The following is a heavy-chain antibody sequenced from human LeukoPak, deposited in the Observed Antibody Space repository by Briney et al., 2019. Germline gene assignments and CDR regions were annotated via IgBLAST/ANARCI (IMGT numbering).Heavy chain of an antibody. CDR1: GGSISYYY. V-gene: IGHV4-59*08. Sequence: SETLSLTCTVAGGSISYYYWSWIRQPPGKGREWLGYIYSCGSPKYNPSLTTPLTISVDTSKNQFSPNLSSVTAADTAVYYCAAHHPRNTVDFWGQGTLVTVSS. CDR3: AAHHPRNTVDF. CDR2: IYSCGSP. D-gene: IGHD2/OR15-2a*01. J-gene: IGHJ4*02.